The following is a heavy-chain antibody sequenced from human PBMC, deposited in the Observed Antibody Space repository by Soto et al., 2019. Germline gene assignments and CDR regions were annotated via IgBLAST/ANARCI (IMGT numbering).Heavy chain of an antibody. D-gene: IGHD3-22*01. CDR2: VNHRGST. J-gene: IGHJ4*02. V-gene: IGHV4-34*01. CDR3: ARGISMKVIDKYYFDY. CDR1: GESFSDYY. Sequence: QVQLQQWGAGLLKPSETLSLTCAVYGESFSDYYWSWIRQPPGKGLEWIGEVNHRGSTNYKPSLKSRVTISADTSKNQFSLKLRSVTAADTAVFYCARGISMKVIDKYYFDYWGQGTLVTVS.